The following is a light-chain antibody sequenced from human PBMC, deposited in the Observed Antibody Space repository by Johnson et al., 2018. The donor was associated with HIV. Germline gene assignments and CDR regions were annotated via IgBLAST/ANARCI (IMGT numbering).Light chain of an antibody. CDR2: DNN. J-gene: IGLJ1*01. V-gene: IGLV1-51*01. CDR1: YSNFGNNY. Sequence: QSVLSQPPSVSAAPGQKVTISCSRNYSNFGNNYVSWYQQLPGTAPKLLIYDNNKRPSGIPDRFSGSKSGTSATLGITGLQTGDEADYYCGTWDSSLSAGPYVFGTGTKVTVL. CDR3: GTWDSSLSAGPYV.